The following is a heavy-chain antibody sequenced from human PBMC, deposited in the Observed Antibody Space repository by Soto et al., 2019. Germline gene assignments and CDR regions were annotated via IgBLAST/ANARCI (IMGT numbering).Heavy chain of an antibody. CDR2: VSGSGSST. CDR1: GFTFGNYG. V-gene: IGHV3-23*01. CDR3: AKRLEISTSYFFDS. J-gene: IGHJ4*01. Sequence: EVQLLESGGGLVQPGGSLRLSCAASGFTFGNYGMVWVGQAPGKGLEWVSGVSGSGSSTYYTDSVKGRLTISRDNSKNTVYLQMDSLRAEDTAIYYCAKRLEISTSYFFDSWGHGTLVTVSS. D-gene: IGHD1-1*01.